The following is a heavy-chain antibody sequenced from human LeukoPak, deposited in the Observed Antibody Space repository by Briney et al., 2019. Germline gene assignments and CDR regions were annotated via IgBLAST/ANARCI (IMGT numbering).Heavy chain of an antibody. D-gene: IGHD2-15*01. CDR2: VIDNGGFT. Sequence: GGSLRLSCAASGFTFSSYAITWVRQAPGKGLEWVSTVIDNGGFTYYADSVKGRFTISRDNSKGALYLQMNSLRVEDTAVYYCVREGAYCSGASCYFDYWGQGTLVTVSS. V-gene: IGHV3-23*01. J-gene: IGHJ4*02. CDR3: VREGAYCSGASCYFDY. CDR1: GFTFSSYA.